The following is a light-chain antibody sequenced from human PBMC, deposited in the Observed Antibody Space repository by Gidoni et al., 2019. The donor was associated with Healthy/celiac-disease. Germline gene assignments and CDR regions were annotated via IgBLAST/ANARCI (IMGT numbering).Light chain of an antibody. CDR1: QSVLYSSNNKNY. CDR2: WAS. J-gene: IGKJ2*01. V-gene: IGKV4-1*01. Sequence: DIVMTQSPDSLAVSLGERATINCKSTQSVLYSSNNKNYLAWYQQKPGQPPNLLIYWASTRESGVPDRFSGSGSVTDFTLTISSLQAEDVAVYYCQQYYSAPPYTFGQGTKLEIK. CDR3: QQYYSAPPYT.